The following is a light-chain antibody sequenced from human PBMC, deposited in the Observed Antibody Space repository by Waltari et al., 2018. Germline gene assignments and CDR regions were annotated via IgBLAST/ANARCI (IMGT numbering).Light chain of an antibody. CDR2: GAY. J-gene: IGKJ1*01. CDR3: QHHVRLPAT. Sequence: IVLTQSPGTLSLSPGERATLSCRASQSVNTYLAWYQQKPGQAPRLLIYGAYTRAAGIPDRLSGSGSGTDFSLTISRLEAEDFAVYYCQHHVRLPATFGQGTKVESK. CDR1: QSVNTY. V-gene: IGKV3-20*01.